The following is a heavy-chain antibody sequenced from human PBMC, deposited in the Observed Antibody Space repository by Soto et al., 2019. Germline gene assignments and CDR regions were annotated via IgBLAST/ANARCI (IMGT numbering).Heavy chain of an antibody. CDR2: INPSGGST. CDR1: GYTFTSYY. D-gene: IGHD3-16*01. J-gene: IGHJ6*02. Sequence: ASVKVSCTASGYTFTSYYMHWVRQAPGQGLEWMGIINPSGGSTSYAQKFQGRVTMTRDTSTSTVYMELSSLRSEDTAVYYCARAGAHPDLGWDYVVTSEKYDYGMDVWG. CDR3: ARAGAHPDLGWDYVVTSEKYDYGMDV. V-gene: IGHV1-46*01.